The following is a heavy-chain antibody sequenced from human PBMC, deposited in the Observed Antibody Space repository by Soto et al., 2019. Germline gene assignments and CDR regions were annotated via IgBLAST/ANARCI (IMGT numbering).Heavy chain of an antibody. V-gene: IGHV1-3*01. D-gene: IGHD3-10*01. Sequence: ASVKVSCKASGYTFTSYAMHWVRQAPGQRLEWMGWINAGNGNTKYSQKFQGRVTITRDTSASTAYMELSSLRSEDTAVYYCARDRILWFGELSPLDNWGQETLVTVSS. CDR3: ARDRILWFGELSPLDN. CDR2: INAGNGNT. CDR1: GYTFTSYA. J-gene: IGHJ4*02.